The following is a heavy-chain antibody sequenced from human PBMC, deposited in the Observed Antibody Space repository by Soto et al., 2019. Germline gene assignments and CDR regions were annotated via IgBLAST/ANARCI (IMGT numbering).Heavy chain of an antibody. CDR3: TTDPRGIVLVPAAT. V-gene: IGHV3-15*07. J-gene: IGHJ5*02. D-gene: IGHD2-2*01. CDR1: GFTFSNAW. Sequence: EVQLVESGGGLVKPGGSLRLSCAASGFTFSNAWMNWVRQAPGKGLEWVGRIKSKTDGGTTDYAAPVKGRFTISRADSKNTLYLQRNSLKTEDTAVDYCTTDPRGIVLVPAATWGQGTLVTVSS. CDR2: IKSKTDGGTT.